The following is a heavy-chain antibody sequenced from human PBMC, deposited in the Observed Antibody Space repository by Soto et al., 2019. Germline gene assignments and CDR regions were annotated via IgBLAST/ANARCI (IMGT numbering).Heavy chain of an antibody. CDR2: IGTAGDT. CDR1: GFTFSSYD. J-gene: IGHJ5*02. V-gene: IGHV3-13*04. D-gene: IGHD5-12*01. CDR3: ARGGGRVATPWFDP. Sequence: EVQLVESGGGLVQPGGSLRLSCAASGFTFSSYDMHWVRQATGKGLEWVSAIGTAGDTYYPGSVKGRFTISRENAKNSLYLQMNSRRAGETAVYYSARGGGRVATPWFDPWGQGTLVTVSS.